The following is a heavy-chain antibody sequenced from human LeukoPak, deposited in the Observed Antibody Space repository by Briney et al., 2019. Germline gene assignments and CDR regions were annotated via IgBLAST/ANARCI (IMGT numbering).Heavy chain of an antibody. CDR1: Y. V-gene: IGHV4-31*02. Sequence: YWIGWVRQMPGKGLEWIGYIYYSGSTYYNPSLKSRVTISVDTSKNQFSLKLSSVTAADTAVYYCARHPLQEAGPNWYFDLWGRGTLVTVSS. CDR2: IYYSGST. CDR3: ARHPLQEAGPNWYFDL. J-gene: IGHJ2*01.